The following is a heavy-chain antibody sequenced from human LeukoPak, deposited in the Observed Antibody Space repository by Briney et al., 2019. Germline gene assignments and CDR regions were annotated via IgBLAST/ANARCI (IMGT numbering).Heavy chain of an antibody. CDR3: ARVMTTVVTAHAFDI. CDR2: ISTYNGNT. Sequence: ASVKVSCKTSGYTFTGDAISWMRQAPGQGLEWMGWISTYNGNTNYAPNLQGRVTMTTDTSTTTAYMELRSLRSDDTAVYYCARVMTTVVTAHAFDIWGQGTMVTVSS. J-gene: IGHJ3*02. V-gene: IGHV1-18*01. D-gene: IGHD4-23*01. CDR1: GYTFTGDA.